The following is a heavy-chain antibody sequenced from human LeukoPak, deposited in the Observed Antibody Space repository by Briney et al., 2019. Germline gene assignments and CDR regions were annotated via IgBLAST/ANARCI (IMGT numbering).Heavy chain of an antibody. J-gene: IGHJ4*02. CDR3: AKASAMIVVVSKYFDY. V-gene: IGHV3-23*01. Sequence: GGSLRLSCAASGFTFGSSGMSWVRQAPGKGLEWVAGISSSATYTYYADSVKGRFTISRDNSKNTLYLQMNSLRAEDTAVYYCAKASAMIVVVSKYFDYWGQGTLVTVSS. CDR1: GFTFGSSG. CDR2: ISSSATYT. D-gene: IGHD3-22*01.